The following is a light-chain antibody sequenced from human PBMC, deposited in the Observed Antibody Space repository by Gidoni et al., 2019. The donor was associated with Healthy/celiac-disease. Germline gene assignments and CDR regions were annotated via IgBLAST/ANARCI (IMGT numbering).Light chain of an antibody. V-gene: IGKV1-39*01. CDR1: QNISSY. Sequence: DIQMTQSPSSLSASVGDRVTITCRASQNISSYLNWYQQKPGKAAKLLIYAASSLQSGVPSRFSGSGSGTDVTLTISTLQPEDFATYYCQQSYSTPPWTFVQGTKVEIK. CDR3: QQSYSTPPWT. CDR2: AAS. J-gene: IGKJ1*01.